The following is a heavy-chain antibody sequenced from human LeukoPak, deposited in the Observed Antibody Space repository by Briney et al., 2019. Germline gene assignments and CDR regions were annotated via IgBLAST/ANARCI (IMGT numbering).Heavy chain of an antibody. CDR1: GYSFTSYW. Sequence: GESLKISCKGSGYSFTSYWIGWVRQMPGKGLEWMGIIYPGDSDTRYSPSFQGWVTISADKSISTAYLQWGSLKASDTAMYYCARSQGYCSGGSCLQGDWFDPWGQGTLVTVSS. D-gene: IGHD2-15*01. V-gene: IGHV5-51*01. CDR3: ARSQGYCSGGSCLQGDWFDP. CDR2: IYPGDSDT. J-gene: IGHJ5*02.